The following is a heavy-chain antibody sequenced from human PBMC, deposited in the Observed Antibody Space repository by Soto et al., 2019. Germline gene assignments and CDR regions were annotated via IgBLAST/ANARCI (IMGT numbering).Heavy chain of an antibody. Sequence: QVQLQESGPGLVKPSETLSLTCTVSGGSISSYYWSWIRQPPGKGLEWIGYIYYSGSTNYNPSLKSRVTISVDASQNQFSLKLSSVTAADPAVYYCARDPSIAARMSWFDPWGQGTLVTVSS. CDR1: GGSISSYY. CDR2: IYYSGST. V-gene: IGHV4-59*01. CDR3: ARDPSIAARMSWFDP. D-gene: IGHD6-6*01. J-gene: IGHJ5*02.